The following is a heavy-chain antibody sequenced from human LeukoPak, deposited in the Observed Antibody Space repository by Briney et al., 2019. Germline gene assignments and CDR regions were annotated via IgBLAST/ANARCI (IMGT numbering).Heavy chain of an antibody. Sequence: ASETLSLTCTVSGGSINNYYWSCIRQPAGKGLEWIGRVYSTGTTYYSPSLKSRLTMSVDKSKNQFSLKLSSVTAADTAVYYCAREWNGVLNIGGKGT. CDR1: GGSINNYY. J-gene: IGHJ4*01. V-gene: IGHV4-4*07. D-gene: IGHD1-1*01. CDR2: VYSTGTT. CDR3: AREWNGVLNI.